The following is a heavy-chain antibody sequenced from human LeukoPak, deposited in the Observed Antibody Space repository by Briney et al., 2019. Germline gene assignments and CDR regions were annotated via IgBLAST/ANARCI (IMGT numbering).Heavy chain of an antibody. J-gene: IGHJ4*02. V-gene: IGHV3-23*01. D-gene: IGHD3-10*01. CDR3: APTADRWFGESRDLFDY. CDR1: GFTFSSYA. CDR2: ISGSGGST. Sequence: GGSLRLSCAASGFTFSSYAMSWVRQAPGKGLEWVSAISGSGGSTYYADSVKGRFTTSRDNSKNTLYLQMNSLRAEDTAVYYCAPTADRWFGESRDLFDYWGQGTLVTVSS.